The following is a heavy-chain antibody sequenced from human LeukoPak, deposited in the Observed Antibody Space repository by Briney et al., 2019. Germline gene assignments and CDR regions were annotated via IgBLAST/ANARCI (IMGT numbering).Heavy chain of an antibody. Sequence: ASVKVSCKASGYTFTGYYMHWVRLAPGQGLEWMGWINPNSGGTNYAQKFQGRVTMTRDTSISTAYMELSRLRSDDTAVYYCARESRMVRGVIITGWFDPWGQGTLVTVSS. V-gene: IGHV1-2*02. CDR3: ARESRMVRGVIITGWFDP. CDR1: GYTFTGYY. J-gene: IGHJ5*02. CDR2: INPNSGGT. D-gene: IGHD3-10*01.